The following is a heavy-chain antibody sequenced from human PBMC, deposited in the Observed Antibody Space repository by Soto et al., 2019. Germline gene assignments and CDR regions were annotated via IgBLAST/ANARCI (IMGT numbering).Heavy chain of an antibody. Sequence: QVRLEQSGGGVIRPGGSLRLSCVVSGFGFSQHDMHWVRQAQGKGLEWLAHISYAGNNKFYADSVKGRCSISRDPSRNTVHLEMESLKLDDTAVYYFARGATGYQVVFDFDTWGQGTQVIVSS. CDR3: ARGATGYQVVFDFDT. D-gene: IGHD2-2*01. CDR2: ISYAGNNK. CDR1: GFGFSQHD. V-gene: IGHV3-30*19. J-gene: IGHJ4*02.